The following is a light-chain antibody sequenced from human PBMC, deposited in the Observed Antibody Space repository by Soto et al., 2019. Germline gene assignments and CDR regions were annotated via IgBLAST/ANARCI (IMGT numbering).Light chain of an antibody. CDR1: SSDIGAGSD. CDR2: GDT. V-gene: IGLV1-40*01. Sequence: QSVLTQPPSVSGAPGQRVTISCTGTSSDIGAGSDVHWYQQLPGAAPKLLIYGDTFRPSGVSDRFSGSKSGTSASLTITGLQPEDEAHYYCCSYARTYRLMIFGEGTKLTVL. J-gene: IGLJ2*01. CDR3: CSYARTYRLMI.